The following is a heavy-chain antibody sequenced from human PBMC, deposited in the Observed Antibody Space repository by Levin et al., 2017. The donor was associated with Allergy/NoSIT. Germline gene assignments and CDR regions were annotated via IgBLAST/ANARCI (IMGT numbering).Heavy chain of an antibody. V-gene: IGHV3-23*01. D-gene: IGHD3-3*01. Sequence: AGGSLRLSCAASGFTFSSYAMSWVRQAPGKGLEWVSAISGSGGSTYYADSVKGRFTISRDNSKNTLYLQMNSLRAEDTAVYYCAKDPWVYRPQLRFLEWLQPSFDYWGQGTLVTVSS. CDR2: ISGSGGST. CDR1: GFTFSSYA. CDR3: AKDPWVYRPQLRFLEWLQPSFDY. J-gene: IGHJ4*02.